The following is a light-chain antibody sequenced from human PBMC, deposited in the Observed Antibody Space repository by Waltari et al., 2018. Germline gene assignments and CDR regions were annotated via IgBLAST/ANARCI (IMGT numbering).Light chain of an antibody. CDR2: GAS. V-gene: IGKV3-15*01. CDR3: QSFET. J-gene: IGKJ1*01. Sequence: ELVMTQSPATLSVSPGERATLSCRASQSVSSNLAWYQQKPGRAPRLLIYGASTRATGIPAMFSGTGSGTEFTLTISSLQSEDFAVYYCQSFETFGQGTKVEIK. CDR1: QSVSSN.